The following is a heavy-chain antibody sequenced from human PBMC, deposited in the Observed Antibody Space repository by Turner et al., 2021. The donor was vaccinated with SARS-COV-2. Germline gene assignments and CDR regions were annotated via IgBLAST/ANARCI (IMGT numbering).Heavy chain of an antibody. J-gene: IGHJ6*02. V-gene: IGHV4-39*01. CDR3: AGEGVVPATIVGVVYGIDV. D-gene: IGHD2-2*02. Sequence: QLQLQESGPGLVKPSETLSLTCPVSGGSISSSSYSLGWIRPPPGKGLEWIGSIYYSGSTNYNPSPMSGVTTSVNTTKNQFSLKLRFVTAADTAVYYCAGEGVVPATIVGVVYGIDVWGQGTTVTVSS. CDR1: GGSISSSSYS. CDR2: IYYSGST.